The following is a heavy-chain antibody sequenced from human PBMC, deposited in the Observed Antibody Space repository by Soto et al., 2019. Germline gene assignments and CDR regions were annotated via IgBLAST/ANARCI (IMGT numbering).Heavy chain of an antibody. J-gene: IGHJ4*02. CDR1: GWSFSGYY. D-gene: IGHD2-21*02. CDR2: INHSGST. CDR3: AGPPDCGGDCFYFDS. V-gene: IGHV4-34*01. Sequence: PXETLSLTCTVYGWSFSGYYWSWIRQPPGKGLEWIGEINHSGSTNYNPSLKSRVTISIDTSKNQFSLNLRSVTAADTAVYYCAGPPDCGGDCFYFDSWGQGSPVTVSS.